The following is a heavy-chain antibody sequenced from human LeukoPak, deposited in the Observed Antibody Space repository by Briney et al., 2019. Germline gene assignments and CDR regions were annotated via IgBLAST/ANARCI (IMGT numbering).Heavy chain of an antibody. D-gene: IGHD1-26*01. CDR1: GFNFSSYE. V-gene: IGHV3-48*03. CDR3: APLSGSSSPFDY. J-gene: IGHJ4*02. Sequence: PGGSLRLSCAASGFNFSSYEMNWVRQAPGKGLEWVSYISSSGSTIYYADSVKGRFTISRDNAKNSLYLQMNSLRAEDTAVYYCAPLSGSSSPFDYWGQGTLVTVSS. CDR2: ISSSGSTI.